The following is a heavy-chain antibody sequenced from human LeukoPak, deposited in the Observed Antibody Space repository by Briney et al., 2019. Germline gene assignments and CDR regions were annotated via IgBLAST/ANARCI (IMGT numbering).Heavy chain of an antibody. D-gene: IGHD3-3*01. CDR3: ARHSNYYTSRSAFDF. CDR1: GASVSRYY. Sequence: PSETLSLTCSVSGASVSRYYWGWIRQTPAKGLEWIGYIYSSADSSSYNPSLVGRATMSADSSKNQFSLNLRSVTAADTAIYYCARHSNYYTSRSAFDFWGQGVLVTVSS. V-gene: IGHV4-59*08. CDR2: IYSSADSS. J-gene: IGHJ4*02.